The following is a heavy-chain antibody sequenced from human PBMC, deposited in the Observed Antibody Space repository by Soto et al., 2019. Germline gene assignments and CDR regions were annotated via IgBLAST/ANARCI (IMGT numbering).Heavy chain of an antibody. J-gene: IGHJ4*02. Sequence: GGSLRLSCAASGFTFSTYAMSWVRQAPGKGLEWVSAISGSGGSIYYADSVKGRFTISRDNSKNTLYLQMNSLRAEDTAVYYCARDHVVETNYGFFAYWGQGILVTVSS. CDR3: ARDHVVETNYGFFAY. D-gene: IGHD2-21*01. V-gene: IGHV3-23*01. CDR1: GFTFSTYA. CDR2: ISGSGGSI.